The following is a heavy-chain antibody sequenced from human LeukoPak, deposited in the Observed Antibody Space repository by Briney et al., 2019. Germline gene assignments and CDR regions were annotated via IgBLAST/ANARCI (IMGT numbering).Heavy chain of an antibody. CDR3: AREAVNSSPYTYYYYYMDV. Sequence: GASVKVSCKASGYTFTDYYIHWVRQAPGQGLEWMGWINPNSGGTNYAQKFQGRVTMTRDTSISTAYMELSRLRSDDTAVYYCAREAVNSSPYTYYYYYMDVWGKGTTVTVSS. CDR1: GYTFTDYY. CDR2: INPNSGGT. J-gene: IGHJ6*03. V-gene: IGHV1-2*02. D-gene: IGHD6-19*01.